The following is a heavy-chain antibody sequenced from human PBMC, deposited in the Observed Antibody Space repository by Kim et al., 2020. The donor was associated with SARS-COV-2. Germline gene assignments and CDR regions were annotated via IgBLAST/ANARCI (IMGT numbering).Heavy chain of an antibody. CDR2: IYYRGST. CDR1: GGSISSSSYY. CDR3: ARHDYGNNWFDP. V-gene: IGHV4-39*01. D-gene: IGHD4-17*01. Sequence: SETLSLTCTVSGGSISSSSYYWGWIRQPPGKGLEWIGSIYYRGSTDYNPSLKSRVTISVDTSKDQFSLKLSSVTAADTAVYYCARHDYGNNWFDPWGQGTLVIVSS. J-gene: IGHJ5*02.